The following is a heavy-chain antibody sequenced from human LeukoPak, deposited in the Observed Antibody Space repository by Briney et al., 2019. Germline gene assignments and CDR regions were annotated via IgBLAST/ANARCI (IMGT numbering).Heavy chain of an antibody. CDR2: ISSNGGST. CDR1: GFTFSSYA. CDR3: ARGVELLPNYFDY. D-gene: IGHD2-15*01. V-gene: IGHV3-64*01. J-gene: IGHJ4*02. Sequence: PGGXLRLSCAASGFTFSSYAMHWVRQAPGKGLEYVSAISSNGGSTYYANSVKGRFTISRDNSKNTLYLQMGSLRAEDMAVYYCARGVELLPNYFDYWGQGTLVTVSS.